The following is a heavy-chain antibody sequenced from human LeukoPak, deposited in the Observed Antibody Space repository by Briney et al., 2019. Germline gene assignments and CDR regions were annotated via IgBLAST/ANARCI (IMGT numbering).Heavy chain of an antibody. V-gene: IGHV3-23*01. CDR1: GFTFSSYA. CDR3: AKDKALYYYDSSGYLAYYYYYMDV. D-gene: IGHD3-22*01. CDR2: ISGSGGST. Sequence: GGSLRLSCAASGFTFSSYAMSWVRQAPGKGLEWVSAISGSGGSTYYADSVKDRFTISRDNSKNTLYLQMNSLRAEDTAVYYCAKDKALYYYDSSGYLAYYYYYMDVWGKGTTVTVSS. J-gene: IGHJ6*03.